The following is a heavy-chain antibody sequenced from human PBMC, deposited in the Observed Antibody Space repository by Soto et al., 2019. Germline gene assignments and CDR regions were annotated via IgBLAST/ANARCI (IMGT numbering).Heavy chain of an antibody. Sequence: SVKVSCKASGGSFGKSAINWVRQTPGQGLEWLGGFIPVYRTLNYAQKFQGRVTITADESTGSAYMTLSSLASDDTAVYYCATGVIWIGYFTVDSWGQGTRVTVSS. D-gene: IGHD3-3*01. CDR3: ATGVIWIGYFTVDS. CDR1: GGSFGKSA. J-gene: IGHJ4*02. CDR2: FIPVYRTL. V-gene: IGHV1-69*13.